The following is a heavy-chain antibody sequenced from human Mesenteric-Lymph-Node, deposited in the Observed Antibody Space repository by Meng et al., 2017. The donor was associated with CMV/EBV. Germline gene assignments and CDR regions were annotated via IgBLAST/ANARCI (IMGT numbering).Heavy chain of an antibody. D-gene: IGHD2-2*01. J-gene: IGHJ6*02. CDR2: IYSGGST. V-gene: IGHV3-66*02. CDR3: ARDRCSSTSCYYNYYYGMDV. CDR1: GFTVSSNY. Sequence: ETLSLTCAASGFTVSSNYMSWVRQAPGKGLEWVSVIYSGGSTYYADSVKGRFTISRDNAKNSLYLQMNSLRAADTAVYYCARDRCSSTSCYYNYYYGMDVWGQGTTVTVSS.